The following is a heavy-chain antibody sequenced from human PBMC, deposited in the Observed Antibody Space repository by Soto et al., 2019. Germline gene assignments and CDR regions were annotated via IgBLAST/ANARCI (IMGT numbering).Heavy chain of an antibody. V-gene: IGHV3-9*01. CDR3: AKGAGSGWYRGFFDY. J-gene: IGHJ4*02. D-gene: IGHD6-19*01. CDR2: ISWNSGSI. CDR1: GFTFDDYA. Sequence: EVQLVESGGGLVQPGRSLRLSCAASGFTFDDYAMHWVRQAPRKGLEWVSGISWNSGSIGYADSVKGRFTISRDNAKNSLYLQMNSLRAEDTALYYCAKGAGSGWYRGFFDYWGQGTLVTVSS.